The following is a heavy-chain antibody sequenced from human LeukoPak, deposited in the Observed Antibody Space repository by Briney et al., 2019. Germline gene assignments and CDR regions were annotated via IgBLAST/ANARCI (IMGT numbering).Heavy chain of an antibody. Sequence: GASVKVSCKASGFTFSDYYIHWIRQAPGQGLEWVGWINPNSGGTNYGQNFRGRVTMTRDTSISTAFMDLTRLRSDDTAVYYCARVRYDRSGDPFDIWGQGTMVTVSP. CDR2: INPNSGGT. D-gene: IGHD3-22*01. CDR1: GFTFSDYY. CDR3: ARVRYDRSGDPFDI. V-gene: IGHV1-2*02. J-gene: IGHJ3*02.